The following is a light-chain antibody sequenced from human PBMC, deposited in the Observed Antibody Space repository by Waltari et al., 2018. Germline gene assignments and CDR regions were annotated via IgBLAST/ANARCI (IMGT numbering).Light chain of an antibody. V-gene: IGKV4-1*01. CDR2: WAS. CDR1: QSVLYSSNNKNY. Sequence: DIVMTQSPDSLAVSLGERATINCKSSQSVLYSSNNKNYLAWYQQKPGQPPKLLIYWASTRESGFPDRFRGSGSGTDFTLTISSLQAEDVAVYYCQQYYSTPYTFGQGTKLEIK. J-gene: IGKJ2*01. CDR3: QQYYSTPYT.